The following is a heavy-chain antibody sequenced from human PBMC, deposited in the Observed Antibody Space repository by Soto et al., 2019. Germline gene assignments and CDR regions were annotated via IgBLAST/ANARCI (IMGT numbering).Heavy chain of an antibody. D-gene: IGHD3-3*01. J-gene: IGHJ6*02. Sequence: EVQLVESGGGFVQPGRSLRLSCTFSGFTSDDFALTWVRQAPGKGREWLGLVRSKTYDGAAEYAASVKGRFTISRDESTSTAFLQMNRLKTEDTAVYYCTRDGDFYGFDVWGQGTTVTVSS. CDR2: VRSKTYDGAA. CDR3: TRDGDFYGFDV. V-gene: IGHV3-49*04. CDR1: GFTSDDFA.